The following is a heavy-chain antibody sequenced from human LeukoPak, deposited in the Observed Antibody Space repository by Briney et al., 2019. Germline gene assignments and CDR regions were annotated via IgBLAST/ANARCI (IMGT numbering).Heavy chain of an antibody. J-gene: IGHJ4*02. CDR3: GRDQKAAGGGVW. V-gene: IGHV4-31*03. D-gene: IGHD2-15*01. CDR2: IYYSGST. CDR1: GGSISSGGYY. Sequence: SETLSLTCTVSGGSISSGGYYWSWIRQHPGKGLEWIGYIYYSGSTYYNPSLKSRVTISVDTSKNQFSLKLSSVTAADTAVYCWGRDQKAAGGGVWGGEEPLVTVS.